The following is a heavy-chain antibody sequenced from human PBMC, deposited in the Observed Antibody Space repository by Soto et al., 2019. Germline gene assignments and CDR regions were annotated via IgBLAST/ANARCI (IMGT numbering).Heavy chain of an antibody. J-gene: IGHJ6*01. CDR1: GGSISSRSYY. V-gene: IGHV4-39*01. D-gene: IGHD3-10*01. CDR2: IDYTGTT. Sequence: TSRTLSLTCTVSGGSISSRSYYRAWIPQAPGKGLEWIGSIDYTGTTYYNPSLKSRVTVSIDTSKNQFSLNLGSVNVAASATFYCASSFYYSASGYYY. CDR3: ASSFYYSASGYYY.